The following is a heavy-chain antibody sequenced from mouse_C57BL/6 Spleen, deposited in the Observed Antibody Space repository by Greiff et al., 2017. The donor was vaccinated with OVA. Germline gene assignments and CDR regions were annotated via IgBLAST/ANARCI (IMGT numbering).Heavy chain of an antibody. Sequence: EVQLQQSGPELVKPGASVKISCKASGYSFTGYYMNWVKQSPEKSLEWIGEINPSTGGTTYNQKFKAKATLTVDKSSSTAYMQLKSLTSEDSAVYYCARDGGLLLRFPLLFGYWGQGTTLTVSS. D-gene: IGHD1-1*01. CDR1: GYSFTGYY. V-gene: IGHV1-42*01. CDR3: ARDGGLLLRFPLLFGY. CDR2: INPSTGGT. J-gene: IGHJ2*01.